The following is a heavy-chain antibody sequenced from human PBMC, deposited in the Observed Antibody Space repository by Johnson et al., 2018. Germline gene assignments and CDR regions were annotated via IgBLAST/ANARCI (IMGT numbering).Heavy chain of an antibody. CDR3: VGHCRKTSCSDYMDV. J-gene: IGHJ6*03. CDR2: IYYTGNT. V-gene: IGHV4-59*01. Sequence: QVQLQESGPGLVKPSETLSLTCTVSGGSISSYYWSWIRQPPGKGLEWIGYIYYTGNTNYNPSLKSRVTVSIDTSKNQFSLKLSSLTAADTAVYYCVGHCRKTSCSDYMDVWGKGTTVTVSS. D-gene: IGHD2-2*01. CDR1: GGSISSYY.